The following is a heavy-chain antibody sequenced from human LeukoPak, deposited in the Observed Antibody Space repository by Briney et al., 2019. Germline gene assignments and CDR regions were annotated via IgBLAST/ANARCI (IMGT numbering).Heavy chain of an antibody. J-gene: IGHJ6*02. CDR1: GDSISGSSYY. CDR3: ARVGITIFGASYYYYGMDV. V-gene: IGHV4-39*07. Sequence: SETLSLTYSVSGDSISGSSYYWGWIRQPPGKGLEWIGSFYYGGRAYYNPSLKSRVTISVDTSKNQFSLKLSSVTAADTAVYYCARVGITIFGASYYYYGMDVWGQGTTVTVSS. D-gene: IGHD3-3*01. CDR2: FYYGGRA.